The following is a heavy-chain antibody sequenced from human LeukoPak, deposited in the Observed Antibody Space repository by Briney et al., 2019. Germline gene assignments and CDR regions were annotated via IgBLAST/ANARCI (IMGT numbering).Heavy chain of an antibody. CDR3: AREITTVTTDLFDY. J-gene: IGHJ4*02. Sequence: SQTLSLTCTVSGGSISSGDYYWSWIRQPPGKGLEWIGHIYYSGSTYYNPSLKSRVTISVDTSKNQFSLKLSSVTAADTAVYYCAREITTVTTDLFDYWGQGTLVTVSS. CDR2: IYYSGST. V-gene: IGHV4-30-4*01. CDR1: GGSISSGDYY. D-gene: IGHD4-17*01.